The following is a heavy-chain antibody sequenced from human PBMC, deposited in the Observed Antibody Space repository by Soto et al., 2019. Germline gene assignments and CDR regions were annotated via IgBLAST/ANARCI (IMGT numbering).Heavy chain of an antibody. CDR1: GGSFSGYY. V-gene: IGHV4-34*01. CDR3: ARGKGRIYYGSGSYSTGAFDI. CDR2: INHSGST. Sequence: SETLSLTCAVYGGSFSGYYWSWIRQPPGKGLEWIGEINHSGSTNYNPSLKSRVTISVDTSKNQFSLKLSSVTAADTAVYYCARGKGRIYYGSGSYSTGAFDIWGQGTMVTVS. J-gene: IGHJ3*02. D-gene: IGHD3-10*01.